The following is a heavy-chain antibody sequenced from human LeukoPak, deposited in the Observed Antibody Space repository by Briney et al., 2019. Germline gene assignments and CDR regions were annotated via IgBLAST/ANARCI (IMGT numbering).Heavy chain of an antibody. Sequence: SETLSLTCTVSGGSIRGTSYYLGWIRQTPGEGLEWIGGLYYSETTNYNPSLKSRVTISVDTSKNQFSLKLSSVTAADTAVYYCARLAGSGSYYFRDYYYYYGMDVWGQGTTVTVSS. J-gene: IGHJ6*02. CDR3: ARLAGSGSYYFRDYYYYYGMDV. V-gene: IGHV4-39*07. CDR1: GGSIRGTSYY. CDR2: LYYSETT. D-gene: IGHD3-10*01.